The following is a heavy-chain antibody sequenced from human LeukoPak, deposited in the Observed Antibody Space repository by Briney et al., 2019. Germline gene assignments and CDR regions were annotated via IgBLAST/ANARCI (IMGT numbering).Heavy chain of an antibody. Sequence: SETLSLTCTVSGGSISSGSYYWSWIRQPAGKGLEWIGRIYTSGSTNYNPSLKSRVTISVDTSKNQFSLKLSSVTAADTAVYYCARLGIAAASEGWFDPWGQGTLVTVSS. CDR3: ARLGIAAASEGWFDP. J-gene: IGHJ5*02. CDR2: IYTSGST. V-gene: IGHV4-61*02. CDR1: GGSISSGSYY. D-gene: IGHD6-13*01.